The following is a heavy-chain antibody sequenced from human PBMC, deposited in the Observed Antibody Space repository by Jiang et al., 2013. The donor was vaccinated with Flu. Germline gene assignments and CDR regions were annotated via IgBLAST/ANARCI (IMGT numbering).Heavy chain of an antibody. CDR1: GYTFTNYA. J-gene: IGHJ4*02. CDR2: INTNTGNP. Sequence: QSGSELKKPGASVKVSCKASGYTFTNYAMNWVRQAPGQGLEWMGWINTNTGNPTYAQGFTGRFVFSLGTSVSTAYLQISSLKAEDTAVYYCARGGRAGSSGWYDYFEYWGQGSLVTVSS. CDR3: ARGGRAGSSGWYDYFEY. V-gene: IGHV7-4-1*02. D-gene: IGHD6-19*01.